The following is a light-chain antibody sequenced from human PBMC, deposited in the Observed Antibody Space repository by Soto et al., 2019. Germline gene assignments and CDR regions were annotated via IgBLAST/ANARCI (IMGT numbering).Light chain of an antibody. Sequence: QSVLTQPASVSGSPGQSITISCTGTSSDVGGYNYVSWYQQHPGKAPKLMIYVVSNRPSGVSNRFSGSKSGNTASLTISGLQAEDEADYYCSSYKSSSNPYVFGTGTKLTVL. V-gene: IGLV2-14*01. CDR1: SSDVGGYNY. J-gene: IGLJ1*01. CDR3: SSYKSSSNPYV. CDR2: VVS.